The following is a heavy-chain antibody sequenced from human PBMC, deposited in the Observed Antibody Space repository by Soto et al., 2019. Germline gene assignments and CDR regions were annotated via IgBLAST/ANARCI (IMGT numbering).Heavy chain of an antibody. CDR1: DGSVSSGSYY. CDR2: IYNSGST. Sequence: QVQLQESGPGLVKPSETLSLTCSVSDGSVSSGSYYWSWIRQPPGKGLEWIGYIYNSGSTNYNPSLESRVTISVDTSQNQFSLKLRSVTAADTAVYYCGREPRGEPPMEDSYWGQGILVTVSS. J-gene: IGHJ4*02. CDR3: GREPRGEPPMEDSY. D-gene: IGHD3-10*01. V-gene: IGHV4-61*01.